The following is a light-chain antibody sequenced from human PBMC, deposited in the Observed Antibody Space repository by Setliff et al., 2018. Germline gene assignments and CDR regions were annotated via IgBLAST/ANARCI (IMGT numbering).Light chain of an antibody. CDR3: SSYAASYNPYV. V-gene: IGLV2-8*01. Sequence: SVLTQPPSASGSPGQSLTISCTGTSRDIGAYNSVSWYQQHPGKAPKLMIYEVTKRPSGVPDRFSGSKSGNTASLTVSGLQADDEADYFCSSYAASYNPYVFGTGTKVTVL. CDR2: EVT. CDR1: SRDIGAYNS. J-gene: IGLJ1*01.